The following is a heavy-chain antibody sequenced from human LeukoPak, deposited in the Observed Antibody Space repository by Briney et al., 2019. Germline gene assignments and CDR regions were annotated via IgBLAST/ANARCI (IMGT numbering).Heavy chain of an antibody. V-gene: IGHV4-34*01. CDR2: INHSGST. D-gene: IGHD2-15*01. Sequence: SETLSFTCAVYGGSFSGYYWSWIRQPPGKGLEWIGEINHSGSTNYNPSLKSRVTISVDTSKNQFSLKLSSVTAADTAVYYCARDPYSLYGMDVWGQGTTVTVSS. CDR3: ARDPYSLYGMDV. J-gene: IGHJ6*02. CDR1: GGSFSGYY.